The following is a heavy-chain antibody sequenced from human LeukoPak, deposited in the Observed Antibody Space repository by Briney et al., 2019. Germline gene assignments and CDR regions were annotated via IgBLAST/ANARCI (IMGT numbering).Heavy chain of an antibody. CDR2: ISNSDYA. CDR1: GFIFSPYG. D-gene: IGHD1-26*01. V-gene: IGHV3-21*01. J-gene: IGHJ6*03. Sequence: GGSLRLSCEASGFIFSPYGMTCVRQAPGKGLEWVSTISNSDYASYTDSVKGRFTISRDNARNSLYLQMNSLRAEDTAVYYCARDPYSGTYGDTYYYYMDVWGKGTTVTISS. CDR3: ARDPYSGTYGDTYYYYMDV.